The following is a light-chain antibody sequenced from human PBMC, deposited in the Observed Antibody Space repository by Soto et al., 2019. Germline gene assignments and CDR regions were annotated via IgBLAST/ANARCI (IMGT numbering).Light chain of an antibody. J-gene: IGLJ1*01. CDR2: GNS. CDR1: SSNIGAGYD. CDR3: QSYDSSLSAPV. Sequence: QSVLTQPPSVSGAPGQRVTISCTGSSSNIGAGYDVHWYQQLPGTAPKLLIYGNSNRPSGVPDRFPGSKSGTSASLAITGLQAEDEADYYCQSYDSSLSAPVFGTGTQLTVL. V-gene: IGLV1-40*01.